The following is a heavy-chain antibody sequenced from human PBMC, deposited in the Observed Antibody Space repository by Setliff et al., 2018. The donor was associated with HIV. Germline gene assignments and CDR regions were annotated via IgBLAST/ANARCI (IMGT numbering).Heavy chain of an antibody. J-gene: IGHJ4*02. CDR1: GGSISSSNW. Sequence: SETLSLTCAVPGGSISSSNWWSWVRQSPGKGLEWIGSIYYSGSTYYNPSLKSRVTISVDTSTSQFSLRLTSMTAADTAVYYCARDQRLSYWGQGTLVTVSS. CDR2: IYYSGST. CDR3: ARDQRLSY. V-gene: IGHV4-4*02.